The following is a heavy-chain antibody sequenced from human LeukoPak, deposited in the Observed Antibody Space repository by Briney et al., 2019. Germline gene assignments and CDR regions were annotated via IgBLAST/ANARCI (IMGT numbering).Heavy chain of an antibody. J-gene: IGHJ6*02. D-gene: IGHD3-10*01. Sequence: SVKVSCKASGFTFTSSAVQWVRQARGQRLEWIGWIVVGSGNTNYAQKSQERVTITRDMSTSTAYMELSSLRSEDTAVYYCAEYYYGSGSYYPYYGMDVWGQGTTVTVSS. CDR2: IVVGSGNT. V-gene: IGHV1-58*01. CDR3: AEYYYGSGSYYPYYGMDV. CDR1: GFTFTSSA.